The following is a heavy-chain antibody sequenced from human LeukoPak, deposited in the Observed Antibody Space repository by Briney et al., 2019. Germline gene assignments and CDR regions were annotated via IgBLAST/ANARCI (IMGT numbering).Heavy chain of an antibody. J-gene: IGHJ4*02. D-gene: IGHD3-16*02. CDR2: IYYSGST. Sequence: SETLSLTCTVSGGSISSSIYYWGWIRQPPGKGLEWIGSIYYSGSTYYNPSLKSRVTISVDTSKNQFSLKLSSVTAADTAVYYCAITKGYDYVWGSYRPNQPFDYWGQGTLVTVSS. CDR1: GGSISSSIYY. CDR3: AITKGYDYVWGSYRPNQPFDY. V-gene: IGHV4-39*07.